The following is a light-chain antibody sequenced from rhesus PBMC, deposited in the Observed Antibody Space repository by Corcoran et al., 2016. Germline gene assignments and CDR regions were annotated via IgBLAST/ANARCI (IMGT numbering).Light chain of an antibody. J-gene: IGKJ4*01. CDR3: QQYYSTPLT. Sequence: DIVMTQSPDSLAVSLGERVTINCKSSQSLLYSSNNKNYLAWYQQNPGQAPTLLICWASTRESGVPNRFSGSGSGTDCTLTISGLQAEDVAVYYCQQYYSTPLTFGGGTKVEIK. CDR1: QSLLYSSNNKNY. CDR2: WAS. V-gene: IGKV4-1*01.